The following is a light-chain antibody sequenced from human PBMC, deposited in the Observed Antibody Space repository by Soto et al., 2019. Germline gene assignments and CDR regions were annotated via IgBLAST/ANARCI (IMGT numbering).Light chain of an antibody. CDR2: EVS. CDR1: SSDVGGHNY. J-gene: IGLJ3*02. Sequence: QSALTQPASVSGSPGQSITISCTGTSSDVGGHNYVSWYQQHPGKAPKLMIFEVSNRPSGVSNRFSGSKSGNTASLTISGLQAEDEADYYCSSYTSSNTLWVFGGGTKLTVL. CDR3: SSYTSSNTLWV. V-gene: IGLV2-14*01.